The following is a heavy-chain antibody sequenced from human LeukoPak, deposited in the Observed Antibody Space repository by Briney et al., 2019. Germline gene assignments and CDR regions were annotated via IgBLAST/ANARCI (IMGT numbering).Heavy chain of an antibody. D-gene: IGHD2-15*01. CDR3: ARDHSPNDAFDI. Sequence: PSETLSFTCTVSGGSISSYYWSWIRQPPGKGLEWIGYIYYSGSTNYNPSLKSRVTISVDTSKNQFSLKLSSVTAADTAVYYCARDHSPNDAFDIWGQGTMVTVSS. V-gene: IGHV4-59*01. CDR1: GGSISSYY. CDR2: IYYSGST. J-gene: IGHJ3*02.